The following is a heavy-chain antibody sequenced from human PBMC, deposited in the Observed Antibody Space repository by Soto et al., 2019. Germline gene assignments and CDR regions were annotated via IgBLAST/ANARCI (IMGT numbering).Heavy chain of an antibody. J-gene: IGHJ4*02. CDR1: GGSFGKCA. CDR2: FIPVYRTL. D-gene: IGHD3-3*01. V-gene: IGHV1-69*13. CDR3: ATGVIWIGYFTVDS. Sequence: SVKVSCKASGGSFGKCAINCVRQTPGQGLEWLGGFIPVYRTLNYAQKFQGRVTITADESTGTAYMTLSSLASDDTAVYYCATGVIWIGYFTVDSWGQGTRVTVS.